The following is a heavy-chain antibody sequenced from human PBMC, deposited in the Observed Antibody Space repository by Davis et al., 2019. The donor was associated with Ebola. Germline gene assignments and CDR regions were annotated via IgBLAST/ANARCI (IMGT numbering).Heavy chain of an antibody. CDR1: GFLFGHFG. CDR2: IRYDGSSQ. D-gene: IGHD2-2*01. Sequence: GESLKISCAASGFLFGHFGMHWVRQAPGKGLEWVAFIRYDGSSQNYADSVKGRFTISRDNSQDTLYLHMNNLRLEDTGVYFCAKDPAGHAAGDDYWGQGTLVTVSS. J-gene: IGHJ4*02. V-gene: IGHV3-30*02. CDR3: AKDPAGHAAGDDY.